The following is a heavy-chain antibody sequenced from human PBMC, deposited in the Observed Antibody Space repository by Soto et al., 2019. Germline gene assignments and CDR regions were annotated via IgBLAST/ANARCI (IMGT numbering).Heavy chain of an antibody. D-gene: IGHD6-19*01. Sequence: GGSLRLSCAASGFTFSSYAMNWVRQAPGKGLEWVSGISNSGGSTDYADSVKGRFFISRDNSKNTLYLQMNSLRAEDTAVYYCARSGWHDAFDIWGQGTMVTVSS. CDR3: ARSGWHDAFDI. CDR2: ISNSGGST. CDR1: GFTFSSYA. V-gene: IGHV3-23*01. J-gene: IGHJ3*02.